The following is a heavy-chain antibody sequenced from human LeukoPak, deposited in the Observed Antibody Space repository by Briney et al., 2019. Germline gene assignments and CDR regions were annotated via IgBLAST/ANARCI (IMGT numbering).Heavy chain of an antibody. Sequence: ASVKVSCKASGYTFTSYDINWVRQAIGQGLEWMGWMNPNSGNTGYAQKFQGRVTMTRNTSISTAYMELSSLRSEDTAVYYCARSIRRYFDWLPRTYPPYYYYGMDVWGQGTTVTVSS. J-gene: IGHJ6*02. CDR3: ARSIRRYFDWLPRTYPPYYYYGMDV. CDR1: GYTFTSYD. D-gene: IGHD3-9*01. V-gene: IGHV1-8*01. CDR2: MNPNSGNT.